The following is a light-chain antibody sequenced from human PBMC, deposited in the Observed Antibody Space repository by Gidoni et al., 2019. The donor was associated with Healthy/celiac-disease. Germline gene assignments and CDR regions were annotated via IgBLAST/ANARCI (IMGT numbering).Light chain of an antibody. CDR1: QDISNY. J-gene: IGKJ4*01. CDR3: QQYDNLPST. Sequence: DIQMTQSPSSLSASVGDRVTITCQASQDISNYLNWYQQKPGKAPKLLIYDASNLETGVPSRFSGSGSGTDFTFTISSLQAEDIATYYCQQYDNLPSTFGGXTKVEIK. V-gene: IGKV1-33*01. CDR2: DAS.